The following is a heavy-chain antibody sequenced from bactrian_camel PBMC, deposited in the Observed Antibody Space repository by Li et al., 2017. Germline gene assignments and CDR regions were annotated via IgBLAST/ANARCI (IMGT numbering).Heavy chain of an antibody. CDR2: LYANGGT. CDR3: VPDQGYYGSWWNDY. J-gene: IGHJ4*01. V-gene: IGHV3S6*01. CDR1: GYTAKTCS. D-gene: IGHD6*01. Sequence: HVQLVESGGGSVQAGGSLRLSCAASGYTAKTCSWNWYRQFQGKGRELISSLYANGGTYYHDSVKGRFTISRDNAKTTLYLQMNSLKPEDTAMYYCVPDQGYYGSWWNDYWGQGTQVTVS.